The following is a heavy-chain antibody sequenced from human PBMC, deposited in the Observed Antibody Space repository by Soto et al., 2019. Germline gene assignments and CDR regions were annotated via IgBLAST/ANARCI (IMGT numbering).Heavy chain of an antibody. V-gene: IGHV4-59*01. J-gene: IGHJ6*03. D-gene: IGHD1-7*01. CDR1: GGSISSYY. CDR3: ARGDIKLELESNYYYYYMDV. Sequence: SETLSLTCTVSGGSISSYYWSWIRQPPGKGLEWIGYIYYSGSTNYNPSLKSRVTISVDTSKNQFSLKLSSVTAADTAVYYCARGDIKLELESNYYYYYMDVWGKGTTVTVSS. CDR2: IYYSGST.